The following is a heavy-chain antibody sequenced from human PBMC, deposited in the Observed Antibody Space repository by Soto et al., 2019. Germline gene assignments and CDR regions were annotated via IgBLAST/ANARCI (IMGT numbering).Heavy chain of an antibody. CDR2: RWYDGSNK. Sequence: GGSLRLSCAASGFTFSSYGMHWVRQAPGKGLEWVAVRWYDGSNKYYADSVKGRFTISRDNSKNTLYLQMNSPRAEDTAVYYCARDFWSGYADYYYYYGMDVWGQGTTVTVSS. J-gene: IGHJ6*02. CDR3: ARDFWSGYADYYYYYGMDV. D-gene: IGHD3-3*01. CDR1: GFTFSSYG. V-gene: IGHV3-33*01.